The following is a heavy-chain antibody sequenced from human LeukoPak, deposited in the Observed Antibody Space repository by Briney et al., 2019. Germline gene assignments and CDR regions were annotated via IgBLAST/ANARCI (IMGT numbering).Heavy chain of an antibody. J-gene: IGHJ4*02. CDR2: FDPEDGET. V-gene: IGHV1-24*01. CDR3: ATTYSSGRPTRFFDY. D-gene: IGHD6-19*01. Sequence: ASVTVSCKVSGYTLTELSMHWVRQAPGKGLEWMGGFDPEDGETIYAQKFQGRVTMTEDTSTDTAYMELSSLRSEDTAVYYCATTYSSGRPTRFFDYWGQGTLVTVSS. CDR1: GYTLTELS.